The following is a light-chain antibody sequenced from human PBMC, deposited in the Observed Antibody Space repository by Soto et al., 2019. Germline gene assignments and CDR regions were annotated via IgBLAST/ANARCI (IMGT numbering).Light chain of an antibody. Sequence: EIVMSQSPATLSVSPGERATLSCRASQSFRNNLAWYQQRPGQAPRLLMYGASTRPSGIPARFTGGGSGIDFTLTITSLQSEDFAVYYCQQYDSYMYAFGQGTKVDIK. CDR3: QQYDSYMYA. V-gene: IGKV3-15*01. CDR1: QSFRNN. J-gene: IGKJ2*01. CDR2: GAS.